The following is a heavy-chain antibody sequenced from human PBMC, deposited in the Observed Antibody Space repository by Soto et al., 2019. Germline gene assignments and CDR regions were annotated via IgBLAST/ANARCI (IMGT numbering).Heavy chain of an antibody. Sequence: EVQLLESGGGLVQPGGSLRLSCEASGFTFSGYAMNWVRQAPGKGLEGVASISGSGTTTYYADPVKGRFTIARDNSKNTLYLQMHSLRAEDTAVYYCGRGRGSYSFDYWGQGTLITVSS. D-gene: IGHD3-16*01. V-gene: IGHV3-23*01. J-gene: IGHJ4*02. CDR3: GRGRGSYSFDY. CDR2: ISGSGTTT. CDR1: GFTFSGYA.